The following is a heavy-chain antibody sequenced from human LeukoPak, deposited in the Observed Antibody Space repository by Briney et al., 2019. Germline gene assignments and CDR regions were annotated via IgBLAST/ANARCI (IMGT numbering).Heavy chain of an antibody. CDR1: GFTFSSYW. CDR2: INSDGSNT. J-gene: IGHJ4*02. V-gene: IGHV3-74*01. CDR3: ARDQGSGWSLYY. D-gene: IGHD6-19*01. Sequence: GGSLRLSCAASGFTFSSYWMHWVRQAPGQGLVWVSRINSDGSNTVYADSVKGRFTISRDNAKNTLYLQMDTLRVEDTAVYYCARDQGSGWSLYYWGLGTLVTVSS.